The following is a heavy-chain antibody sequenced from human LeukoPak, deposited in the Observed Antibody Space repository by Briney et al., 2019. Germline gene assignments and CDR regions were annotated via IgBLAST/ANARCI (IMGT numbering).Heavy chain of an antibody. CDR2: IYYRRNK. CDR1: VGSISSCY. J-gene: IGHJ6*02. CDR3: ARASYCSSTSCRGDYYGMDV. D-gene: IGHD2-2*01. V-gene: IGHV4-59*13. Sequence: SDPLSLTCTVCVGSISSCYTRGPREPPQGGVEGGGYIYYRRNKNYQTSLKGRVTISVDTSKNQFSLKLSSVTAADTAVYYCARASYCSSTSCRGDYYGMDVWGQGTTVTVSS.